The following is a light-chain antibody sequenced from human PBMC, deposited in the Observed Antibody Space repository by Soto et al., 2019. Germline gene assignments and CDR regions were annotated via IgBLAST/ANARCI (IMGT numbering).Light chain of an antibody. CDR3: LQDYNYPRT. CDR2: AAY. V-gene: IGKV1-6*01. J-gene: IGKJ2*01. Sequence: AIQMTQSPSSLSASVGDRVTITCRASQGIGIDLGWYQQKPGKAPKLLIYAAYSLQSGVPARFSGSGSGTDFTPTITSLQHEDFATYYCLQDYNYPRTFGKGTKLEIK. CDR1: QGIGID.